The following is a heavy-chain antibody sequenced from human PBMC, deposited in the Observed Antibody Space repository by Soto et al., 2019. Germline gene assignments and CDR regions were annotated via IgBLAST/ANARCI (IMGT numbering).Heavy chain of an antibody. V-gene: IGHV4-59*08. CDR2: VWHSGST. Sequence: SETLSLTCTVSGGSISGYYWSWIRQPPGKGLEWIGYVWHSGSTNYNPSLKSRVTISVDTSKNQFSLKLSSMTAEDTAVYSCASYGSGSYSFVYWGQGTLVTVSS. CDR3: ASYGSGSYSFVY. D-gene: IGHD3-10*01. CDR1: GGSISGYY. J-gene: IGHJ4*02.